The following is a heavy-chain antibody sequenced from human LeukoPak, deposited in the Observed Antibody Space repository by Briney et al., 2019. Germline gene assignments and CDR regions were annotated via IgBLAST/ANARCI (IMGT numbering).Heavy chain of an antibody. J-gene: IGHJ5*02. Sequence: PSETLSLTCTVSGGSISSYYWSWIRQPPGKGLEWIGYIFYSGSTKYNPSLKSRVTISVDTSENQFSLRLSSMTAADTAVYYCARTSGSYNNGNWFDPWGQGTLVTVSS. V-gene: IGHV4-59*01. CDR1: GGSISSYY. D-gene: IGHD3-10*01. CDR2: IFYSGST. CDR3: ARTSGSYNNGNWFDP.